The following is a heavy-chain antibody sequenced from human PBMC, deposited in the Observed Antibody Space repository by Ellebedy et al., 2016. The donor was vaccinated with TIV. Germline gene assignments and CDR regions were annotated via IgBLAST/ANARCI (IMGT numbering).Heavy chain of an antibody. V-gene: IGHV1-69*13. J-gene: IGHJ3*02. Sequence: SVKVSXXASGGTFSSYAISWVRQAPGQGLEWMGGIIPIFGTANYAQKFQGRVTITADESTSTAYMELSSLRSEDTAVYYCAREGYYYGSGDDAFDIWGQGTMVTVSS. CDR1: GGTFSSYA. CDR3: AREGYYYGSGDDAFDI. D-gene: IGHD3-10*01. CDR2: IIPIFGTA.